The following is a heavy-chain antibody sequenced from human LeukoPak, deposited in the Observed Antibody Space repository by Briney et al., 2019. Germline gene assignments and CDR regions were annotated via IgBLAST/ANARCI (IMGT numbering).Heavy chain of an antibody. D-gene: IGHD3-3*01. CDR1: GGSISSYY. V-gene: IGHV4-59*08. Sequence: SETLSLTCTVSGGSISSYYWSWIRQPPGKGLEWIGYIYYSGSTNYNPSLKSRVTISVDTSENQFSLKLSSVTAADTAVYYCARVSADFWSGSPNFDYWGQGTLVTVSS. J-gene: IGHJ4*02. CDR2: IYYSGST. CDR3: ARVSADFWSGSPNFDY.